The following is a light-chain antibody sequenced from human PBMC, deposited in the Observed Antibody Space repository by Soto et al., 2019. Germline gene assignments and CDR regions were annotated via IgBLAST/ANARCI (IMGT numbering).Light chain of an antibody. V-gene: IGKV3D-15*01. J-gene: IGKJ2*01. CDR1: QSVSTN. Sequence: IEMTQSPGTLSVSPGERATLSCRASQSVSTNLAWYQKKPGQAPRLLVFGASTRATGIAARFSGSGSGTDFTLTITSLQSEDYGVYYCQQYNKWPQTFGPGTQLEIK. CDR3: QQYNKWPQT. CDR2: GAS.